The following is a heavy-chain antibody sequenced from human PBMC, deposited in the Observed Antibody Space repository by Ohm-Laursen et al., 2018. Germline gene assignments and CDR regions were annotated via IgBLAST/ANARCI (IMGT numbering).Heavy chain of an antibody. D-gene: IGHD3-10*01. CDR3: ARLDGSGTYSYFDY. CDR1: GYIFTGYY. J-gene: IGHJ4*02. Sequence: ATVKISCKASGYIFTGYYMHWVRQAPGQGLEWMGWINPNTGDTNFAQKFQGRVTMTRDTSLGTAYMELSSLTSDDTAVYYCARLDGSGTYSYFDYWGQGTLVTVSS. V-gene: IGHV1-2*02. CDR2: INPNTGDT.